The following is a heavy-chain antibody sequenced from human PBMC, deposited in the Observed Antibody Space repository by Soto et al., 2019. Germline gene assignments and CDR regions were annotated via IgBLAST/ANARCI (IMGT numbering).Heavy chain of an antibody. CDR2: INAGNGNT. J-gene: IGHJ6*03. D-gene: IGHD1-26*01. Sequence: ASVKVSCKASGYTVTSYAMHWVRQAPGQRLEWMGWINAGNGNTKYSQKFQGRVHITRDTSASTAYMELSSLRSEDTAVYYCVREDYYYYYMDVWGKGTTVTVSS. V-gene: IGHV1-3*01. CDR3: VREDYYYYYMDV. CDR1: GYTVTSYA.